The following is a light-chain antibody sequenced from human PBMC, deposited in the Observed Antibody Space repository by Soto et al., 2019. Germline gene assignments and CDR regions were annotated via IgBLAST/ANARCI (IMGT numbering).Light chain of an antibody. CDR1: SSDVGAYNF. CDR3: CSYAGSYTLV. J-gene: IGLJ3*02. Sequence: QSALTQPRSVSGSPGQSVAISCTGTSSDVGAYNFVSWYQQHPGRVRKLMIYDVSRRPSGVPDRFSGSKSGNTASLTISGLQADDEADYYCCSYAGSYTLVFGGGTKVTVL. CDR2: DVS. V-gene: IGLV2-11*01.